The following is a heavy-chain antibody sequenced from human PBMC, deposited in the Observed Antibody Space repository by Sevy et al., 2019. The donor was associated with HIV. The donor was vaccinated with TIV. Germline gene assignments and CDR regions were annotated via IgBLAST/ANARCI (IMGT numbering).Heavy chain of an antibody. D-gene: IGHD1-26*01. CDR2: IYPGDSDT. Sequence: GESLKISCRGSGYRFSTSWIGWMRQMPGKGLEWMGMIYPGDSDTRYSPSFQDQVTFSVAKSVTTAYLQWSSLKASDTAIYYCARVSDTGSFPFDFWGQGTLVTVSS. V-gene: IGHV5-51*01. CDR3: ARVSDTGSFPFDF. J-gene: IGHJ4*02. CDR1: GYRFSTSW.